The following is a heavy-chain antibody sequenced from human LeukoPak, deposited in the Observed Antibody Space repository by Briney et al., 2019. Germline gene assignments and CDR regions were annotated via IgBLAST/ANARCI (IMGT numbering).Heavy chain of an antibody. Sequence: GGSLRLSCAASGFTFSSYAMHWVRQAPGKGLEWVAVISYDGSNKYYADSVKGRFTISRDNSKNTLHLQMNSLRAEDTAVYYCARDDGYWGQGTLVTVSS. CDR2: ISYDGSNK. D-gene: IGHD5-24*01. V-gene: IGHV3-30-3*01. CDR1: GFTFSSYA. CDR3: ARDDGY. J-gene: IGHJ4*02.